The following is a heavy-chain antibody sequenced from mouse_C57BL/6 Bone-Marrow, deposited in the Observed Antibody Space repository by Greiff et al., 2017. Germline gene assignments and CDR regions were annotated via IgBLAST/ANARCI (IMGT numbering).Heavy chain of an antibody. V-gene: IGHV14-4*01. D-gene: IGHD1-1*01. Sequence: VQLQQSGAELVRPGASVKLSCTASGFNIKDNYMHWVKQRPEQGLEWIGRIDPGNGDTEYASKFQGKATITADTSSNTAYLQLSSLTSEDTAVDYCTTGDYYGFAYWGQGTLVTVSA. CDR2: IDPGNGDT. J-gene: IGHJ3*01. CDR3: TTGDYYGFAY. CDR1: GFNIKDNY.